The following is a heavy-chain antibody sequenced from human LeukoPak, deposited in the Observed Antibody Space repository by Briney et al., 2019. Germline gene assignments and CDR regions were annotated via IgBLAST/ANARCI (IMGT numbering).Heavy chain of an antibody. Sequence: PGASVKVSCKASGYTFTGYYMHWVRQAPGQGLEWMGWINPNSGGTNYAQKFQGRVTMTRDTSISTAYMELSRLRSDDTAAYYCARVIAAAGNWFDPWGQGTLVTVSS. CDR3: ARVIAAAGNWFDP. D-gene: IGHD6-13*01. CDR1: GYTFTGYY. J-gene: IGHJ5*02. CDR2: INPNSGGT. V-gene: IGHV1-2*02.